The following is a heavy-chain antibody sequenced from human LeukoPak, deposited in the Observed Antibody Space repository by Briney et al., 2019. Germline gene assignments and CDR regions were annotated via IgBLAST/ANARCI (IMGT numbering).Heavy chain of an antibody. J-gene: IGHJ4*02. CDR1: GFTFSSYS. D-gene: IGHD6-19*01. Sequence: PGGSLRLSCAASGFTFSSYSMNWVRQAPGKGLEWVSSISSSSSYIYYADSVKGRFTISRDNAKNSLYLQMSSLRAEDTAAYYCARDPDISYSSGYYSYFDYWGQGTLATVSS. CDR3: ARDPDISYSSGYYSYFDY. V-gene: IGHV3-21*01. CDR2: ISSSSSYI.